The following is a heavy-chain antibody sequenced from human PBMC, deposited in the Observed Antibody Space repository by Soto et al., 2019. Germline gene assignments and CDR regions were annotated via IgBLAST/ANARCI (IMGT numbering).Heavy chain of an antibody. CDR2: IDPSDSYT. D-gene: IGHD4-17*01. V-gene: IGHV5-10-1*01. CDR1: GYSFTSYW. J-gene: IGHJ5*02. Sequence: GESLKISCKGSGYSFTSYWISWVRQMPGKGLEWMGRIDPSDSYTKYSPSSQGHVTMSADKSISTAYLQWSSLKASDTAMYYCARLRYDYGDYLWFDPWGQGTLVTVSS. CDR3: ARLRYDYGDYLWFDP.